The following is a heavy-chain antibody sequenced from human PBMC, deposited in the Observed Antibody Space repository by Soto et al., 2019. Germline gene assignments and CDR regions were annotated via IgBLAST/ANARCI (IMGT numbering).Heavy chain of an antibody. D-gene: IGHD3-10*01. CDR3: ARDRVDRGFDY. V-gene: IGHV4-59*01. J-gene: IGHJ4*02. CDR2: IYYSGST. Sequence: SDTLSLTWTVSGGSISSYYWSWIRQPPGKGLEWIGYIYYSGSTNYNPSLKSRVTISVDTSKNQFSLKLSSVTAADTAVYYCARDRVDRGFDYWGQGTLVTVSS. CDR1: GGSISSYY.